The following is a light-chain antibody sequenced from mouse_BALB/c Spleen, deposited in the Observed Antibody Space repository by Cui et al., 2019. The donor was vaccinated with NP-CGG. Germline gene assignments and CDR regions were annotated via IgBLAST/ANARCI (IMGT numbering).Light chain of an antibody. V-gene: IGLV1*01. CDR3: ALWYSNHWV. Sequence: QAVVTQESALTTSPGETVTLTCRSNTGAVTTTNYANWVQEKPDHLFTGLIGGTNNRAPGVPARFSGSLIGDKAALTNTGTQTEDEAIYFCALWYSNHWVFGGGTKLTVL. CDR1: TGAVTTTNY. CDR2: GTN. J-gene: IGLJ1*01.